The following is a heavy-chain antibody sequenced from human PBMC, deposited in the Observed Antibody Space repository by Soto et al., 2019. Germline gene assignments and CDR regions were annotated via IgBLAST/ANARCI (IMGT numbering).Heavy chain of an antibody. V-gene: IGHV4-31*03. CDR3: ARGPYGSGSYYLQH. CDR2: IYYSGST. D-gene: IGHD3-10*01. Sequence: SETLSLTCTVSGGSISSGGYYWSWIRQHPGKGLEWIGYIYYSGSTYYNPSLKSRVTISVDTSKNQFSLKLSSVTAADTAVYYCARGPYGSGSYYLQHWGQGTLVTVSS. J-gene: IGHJ1*01. CDR1: GGSISSGGYY.